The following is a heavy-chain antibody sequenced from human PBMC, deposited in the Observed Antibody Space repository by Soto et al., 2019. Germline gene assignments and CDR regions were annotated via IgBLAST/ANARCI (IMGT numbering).Heavy chain of an antibody. D-gene: IGHD2-15*01. V-gene: IGHV3-64D*08. CDR2: ISSNGGST. CDR3: VKGSGIVVVVAATITFDY. CDR1: GFTFSSYA. J-gene: IGHJ4*02. Sequence: GGSLRLSCSASGFTFSSYAMHWVRQAPGKGLEYVSAISSNGGSTYYADSVKGRFTISRDNSKNTLYLQMSSLRAEDTAVYYCVKGSGIVVVVAATITFDYWGQGTLVTVSS.